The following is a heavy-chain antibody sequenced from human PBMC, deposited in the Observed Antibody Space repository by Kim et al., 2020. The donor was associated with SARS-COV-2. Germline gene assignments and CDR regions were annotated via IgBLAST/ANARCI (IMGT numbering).Heavy chain of an antibody. J-gene: IGHJ6*02. CDR3: ASSVVVPAALYYYYGMDV. CDR1: GGSFSGYY. Sequence: SETLSLTCAVYGGSFSGYYWSWIRQPPGKGLEWIGEINHSGSTNYNPSLKSPVTISVDTSKNQFSLKLSSVTAADTAVYYCASSVVVPAALYYYYGMDVWGQGTTVTVSS. V-gene: IGHV4-34*01. D-gene: IGHD2-2*01. CDR2: INHSGST.